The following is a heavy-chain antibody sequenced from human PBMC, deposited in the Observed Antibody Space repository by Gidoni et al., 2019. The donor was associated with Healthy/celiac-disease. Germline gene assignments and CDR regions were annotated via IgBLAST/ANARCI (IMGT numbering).Heavy chain of an antibody. V-gene: IGHV3-21*01. CDR3: ARDGNRYNWNDVYYYYYYGMDV. CDR1: GFTFRSYS. CDR2: ISSSSSYI. Sequence: EVQLVESGGGLVKPGGSLRLSCAASGFTFRSYSMNWARQAPGKGLEWVSSISSSSSYIYYADSVKGRFTISRDNAKNSLYLQMNSLRAEDTAVYYCARDGNRYNWNDVYYYYYYGMDVWGQGTTVTVSS. D-gene: IGHD1-1*01. J-gene: IGHJ6*02.